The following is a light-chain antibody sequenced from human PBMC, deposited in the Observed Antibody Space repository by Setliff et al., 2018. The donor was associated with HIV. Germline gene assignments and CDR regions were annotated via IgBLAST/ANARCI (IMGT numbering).Light chain of an antibody. J-gene: IGLJ1*01. V-gene: IGLV2-14*01. CDR3: SSYAITNTLP. CDR1: SSDVGGYSY. Sequence: QSALAQPASMSGSPGQSITISCTGTSSDVGGYSYVSWYQQHPGKAPKLIIYEVTNRPSGVSNRFSGSKSGNTASLTICGLQAEDEADYYCSSYAITNTLPFGTGTKVTVL. CDR2: EVT.